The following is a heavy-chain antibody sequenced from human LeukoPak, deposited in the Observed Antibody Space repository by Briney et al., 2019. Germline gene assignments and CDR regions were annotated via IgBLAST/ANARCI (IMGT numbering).Heavy chain of an antibody. CDR2: INPSGGST. CDR1: GYTFTSYY. J-gene: IGHJ6*02. V-gene: IGHV1-46*01. D-gene: IGHD4-11*01. Sequence: GASVKVSCKASGYTFTSYYMHWVRQAPGQGLEWMGIINPSGGSTSYAQKFQGRVTMTRDTSTSTVYMELSSLRPEDTAVYYCARARITTSWAYYYGMDVWGQGTTVTVSS. CDR3: ARARITTSWAYYYGMDV.